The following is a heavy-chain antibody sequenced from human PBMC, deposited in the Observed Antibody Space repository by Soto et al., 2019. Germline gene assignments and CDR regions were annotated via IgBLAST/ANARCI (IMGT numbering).Heavy chain of an antibody. CDR1: GGSISSYY. Sequence: PSETLSLTCTVSGGSISSYYWSWIRQPPGKGLEWIGYIYYSGSTNYNPSLKSRVTISVDTSKNQFSLNLSSVTAADTAVYYCARQYRALDALDYWGQGTLVNVSS. CDR3: ARQYRALDALDY. V-gene: IGHV4-59*08. D-gene: IGHD1-1*01. J-gene: IGHJ4*02. CDR2: IYYSGST.